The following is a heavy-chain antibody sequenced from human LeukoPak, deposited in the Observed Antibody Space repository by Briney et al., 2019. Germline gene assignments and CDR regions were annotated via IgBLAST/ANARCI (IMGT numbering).Heavy chain of an antibody. D-gene: IGHD5-12*01. Sequence: GGSLRLSCAASGFTVSSNYMSWVRQAPGKGLEWVSVIYSGGSAYYTDSVKGRFTISRDNSKNTLYLQMNSLRAEDTAVYYCAKEGGYPYFDYWGQGTLVTVSS. CDR2: IYSGGSA. J-gene: IGHJ4*02. CDR3: AKEGGYPYFDY. V-gene: IGHV3-66*01. CDR1: GFTVSSNY.